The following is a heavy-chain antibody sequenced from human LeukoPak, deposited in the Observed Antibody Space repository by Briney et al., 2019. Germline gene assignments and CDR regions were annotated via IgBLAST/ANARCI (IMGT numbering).Heavy chain of an antibody. CDR3: AKEDSRRYGSGSYFSYYGMDV. Sequence: GGSLRLSCAASGFTFSRDWMHWVRQAPGKGLVWVSRISDDGSITTYADSVQGRFTISRDNAKSTVFLQMNSLRAEDTAVYYCAKEDSRRYGSGSYFSYYGMDVWGQGTTVTVSS. J-gene: IGHJ6*02. CDR1: GFTFSRDW. D-gene: IGHD3-10*01. CDR2: ISDDGSIT. V-gene: IGHV3-74*03.